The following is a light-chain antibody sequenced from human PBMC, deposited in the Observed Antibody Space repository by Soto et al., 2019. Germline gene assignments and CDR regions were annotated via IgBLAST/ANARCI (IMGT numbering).Light chain of an antibody. CDR1: QSLSSRF. CDR2: GAS. CDR3: QQYGSSPPT. Sequence: SPTNLAVSPGGRGPLSCRASQSLSSRFLAWYQQKPGQAPRLLIYGASSRATGIPDRFSGSGSGTDFTLTISRLEPEDFAVYYCQQYGSSPPTFGQGTKVDIK. V-gene: IGKV3-20*01. J-gene: IGKJ1*01.